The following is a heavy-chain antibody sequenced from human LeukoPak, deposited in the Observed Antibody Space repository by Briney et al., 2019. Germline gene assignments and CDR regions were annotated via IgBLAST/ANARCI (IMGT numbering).Heavy chain of an antibody. CDR1: GFTFSSYW. D-gene: IGHD3-10*01. J-gene: IGHJ1*01. V-gene: IGHV3-7*01. Sequence: PGGSLRLSCAASGFTFSSYWMSWVRQAPGKGLEWVANIKQDGSEKYYVGSVKGRFTISRDNAKNSLYLQMNSLRAEDTAVYYCATLLWFGEFSEYFQHWGQGTLVTVSS. CDR3: ATLLWFGEFSEYFQH. CDR2: IKQDGSEK.